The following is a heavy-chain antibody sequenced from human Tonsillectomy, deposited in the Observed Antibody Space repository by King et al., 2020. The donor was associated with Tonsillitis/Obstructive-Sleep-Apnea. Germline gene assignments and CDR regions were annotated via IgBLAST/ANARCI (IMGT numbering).Heavy chain of an antibody. J-gene: IGHJ3*02. CDR2: ISHSGST. V-gene: IGHV4-34*01. D-gene: IGHD3-16*01. CDR1: GGSFSGYY. Sequence: VQLQQWGAGLLKPSETLSLTSGVYGGSFSGYYWSWIRQPPGEGLEWIGEISHSGSTNYNPSLKSRVTISVDTSKNQLSLKLNSVTAADTAVYDCARDNGGGSAFDIWGQGTMVTVSS. CDR3: ARDNGGGSAFDI.